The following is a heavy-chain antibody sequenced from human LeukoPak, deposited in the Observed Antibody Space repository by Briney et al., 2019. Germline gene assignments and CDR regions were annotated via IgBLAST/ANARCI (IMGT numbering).Heavy chain of an antibody. V-gene: IGHV4-59*12. CDR3: AREHRGGSYHNWFDP. CDR2: IYYSGST. Sequence: SETLSLTCTVSGGSISSYYWSWIRQPPGKGLEWIGSIYYSGSTYYNPSLKSRVTISVDTSKNQFSLKLSSVTAADTAVYYCAREHRGGSYHNWFDPWGQGTLVTVSS. CDR1: GGSISSYY. J-gene: IGHJ5*02. D-gene: IGHD1-26*01.